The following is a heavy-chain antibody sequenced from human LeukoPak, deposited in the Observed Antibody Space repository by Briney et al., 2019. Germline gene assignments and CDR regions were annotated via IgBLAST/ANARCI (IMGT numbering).Heavy chain of an antibody. V-gene: IGHV4-59*12. Sequence: PSETLSLTCTVSGGSIISYYWSWIRQPPGKGLEWIGYIYYSGKTNYNPSLKSRVTTSVDTSKNQFSLKLRSVTAADTAVYYCARDPYDYDSSGLLTPYYFDYWGQGTLVTVSS. D-gene: IGHD3-22*01. CDR1: GGSIISYY. CDR2: IYYSGKT. J-gene: IGHJ4*02. CDR3: ARDPYDYDSSGLLTPYYFDY.